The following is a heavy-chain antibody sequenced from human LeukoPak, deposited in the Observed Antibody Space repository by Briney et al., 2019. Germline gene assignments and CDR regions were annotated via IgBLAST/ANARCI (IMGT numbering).Heavy chain of an antibody. CDR1: GGTFSSYA. D-gene: IGHD3-22*01. CDR2: IIPILGIA. J-gene: IGHJ5*02. Sequence: ASVKVSCKASGGTFSSYAISWVRQAPGQGLEWMGRIIPILGIANYAQKFQGRVTITADKSTSTAYMELSSLRSEDTAVYYCARANYYDSSGYFNWFDPWGQGTLVTVSS. CDR3: ARANYYDSSGYFNWFDP. V-gene: IGHV1-69*04.